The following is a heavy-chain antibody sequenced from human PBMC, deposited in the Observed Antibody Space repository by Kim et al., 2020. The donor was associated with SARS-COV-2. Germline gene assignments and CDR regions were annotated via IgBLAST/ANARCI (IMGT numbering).Heavy chain of an antibody. CDR1: GFTFSSYA. J-gene: IGHJ3*02. Sequence: GGSLRLSCAASGFTFSSYAMHWVRQAPGTGLEWVTVISYDGSNKYCADSVKGRFTISRDNSKNTLYLQMNSLRAEDTAVYYCAREYYYDSSGYLGTNAFDIWGQGTMVTVSS. CDR3: AREYYYDSSGYLGTNAFDI. D-gene: IGHD3-22*01. CDR2: ISYDGSNK. V-gene: IGHV3-30*04.